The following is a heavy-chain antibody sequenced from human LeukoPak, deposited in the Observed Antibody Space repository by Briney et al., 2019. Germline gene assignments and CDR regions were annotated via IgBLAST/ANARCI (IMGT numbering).Heavy chain of an antibody. Sequence: ASVKVSCKASGYTFTSYYMHWVRQAPGQGLEWMGIINPSGGSTSYAQKFQGRVTMTRDTSTSTVYMELSSLSSEDTAVYYCARAKYYYDSSGSDYYGMDVWGQGTTVTVSS. CDR2: INPSGGST. D-gene: IGHD3-22*01. CDR1: GYTFTSYY. J-gene: IGHJ6*02. CDR3: ARAKYYYDSSGSDYYGMDV. V-gene: IGHV1-46*01.